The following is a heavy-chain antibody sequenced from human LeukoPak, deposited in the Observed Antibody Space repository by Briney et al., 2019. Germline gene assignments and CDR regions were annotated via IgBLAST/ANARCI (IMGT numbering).Heavy chain of an antibody. Sequence: GESLKISCKASENSFTTSWIGWVRQMPGRGLEWMGIIYPGDSDTRYSPSFQGQVTISADKSISTAYLQWSSLKASDTAMYYCARLPRVTSLRETLLAFDYWGQGTLVTVSS. CDR2: IYPGDSDT. CDR3: ARLPRVTSLRETLLAFDY. CDR1: ENSFTTSW. J-gene: IGHJ4*02. V-gene: IGHV5-51*01. D-gene: IGHD2-21*02.